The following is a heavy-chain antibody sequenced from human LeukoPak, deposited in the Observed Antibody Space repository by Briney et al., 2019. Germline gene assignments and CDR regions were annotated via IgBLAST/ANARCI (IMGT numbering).Heavy chain of an antibody. Sequence: QPGGTLRRSCAASGFTCSSYEMNWLRQAPGKGLKRVSYVSSSGSTLSYADPVKGRFTISRDNAKNSLYLQMNSLRAEDTAVYYCARDGPYCSSTSCYMYYYYGMDVWGQGTTVTVSS. CDR1: GFTCSSYE. CDR2: VSSSGSTL. CDR3: ARDGPYCSSTSCYMYYYYGMDV. V-gene: IGHV3-48*03. J-gene: IGHJ6*02. D-gene: IGHD2-2*02.